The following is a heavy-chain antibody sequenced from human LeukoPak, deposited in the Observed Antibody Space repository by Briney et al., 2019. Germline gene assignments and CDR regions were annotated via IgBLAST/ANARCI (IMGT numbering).Heavy chain of an antibody. CDR2: INPDSGGT. CDR3: ARGLSGNWFDP. D-gene: IGHD2-21*02. Sequence: AASVKVSCKASGYTFTGYYIHWVRQAPGQGLEWMGWINPDSGGTNYAQKFQGRVTMTRDTSISTAYMELSRLRSDGTAVYYCARGLSGNWFDPWGQGTLVTVSS. V-gene: IGHV1-2*02. J-gene: IGHJ5*02. CDR1: GYTFTGYY.